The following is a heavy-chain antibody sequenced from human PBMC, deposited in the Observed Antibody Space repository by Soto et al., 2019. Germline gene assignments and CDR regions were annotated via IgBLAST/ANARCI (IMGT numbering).Heavy chain of an antibody. D-gene: IGHD3-9*01. CDR3: ARDGYFDVVRLSGIDY. CDR2: ISSSSSYT. Sequence: QVQLVESGGGLVKPGGSLRLSCAASGFTFSDYYVSWIRQAPGKGLESVSYISSSSSYTNYADSVKGRFTISRDNAKNSLYLQMNSLRAEDTAVYYCARDGYFDVVRLSGIDYWGQGTLVTVSS. CDR1: GFTFSDYY. V-gene: IGHV3-11*05. J-gene: IGHJ4*02.